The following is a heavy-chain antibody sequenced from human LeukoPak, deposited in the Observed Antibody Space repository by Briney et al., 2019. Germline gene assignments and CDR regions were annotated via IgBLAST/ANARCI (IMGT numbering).Heavy chain of an antibody. CDR2: INSGSSIT. V-gene: IGHV3-48*01. CDR1: GFIFNTYI. Sequence: GGSLRLPCTASGFIFNTYIMNWVRQAPGKGLEWISYINSGSSITQYADSVTGRFTISRDNARNSLYLQMNSLRAEDTAVYFCARSRYDSYGYFFCDYWGQGTLVTVSS. CDR3: ARSRYDSYGYFFCDY. J-gene: IGHJ4*02. D-gene: IGHD5-18*01.